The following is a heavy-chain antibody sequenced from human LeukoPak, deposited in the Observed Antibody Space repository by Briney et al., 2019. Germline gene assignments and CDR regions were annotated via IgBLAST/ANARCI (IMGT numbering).Heavy chain of an antibody. CDR1: DDSITIYY. D-gene: IGHD6-13*01. J-gene: IGHJ6*03. Sequence: SETLSLTSTVSDDSITIYYWTWIRQPPGKGLEWIGYIDHTGSTNYNPSLNSRVTISRDTSKNHFSLELSSVTAADTAVYFCARGRVSSSSWYSTYYYYFYMDVWARAPWSPSP. V-gene: IGHV4-59*01. CDR3: ARGRVSSSSWYSTYYYYFYMDV. CDR2: IDHTGST.